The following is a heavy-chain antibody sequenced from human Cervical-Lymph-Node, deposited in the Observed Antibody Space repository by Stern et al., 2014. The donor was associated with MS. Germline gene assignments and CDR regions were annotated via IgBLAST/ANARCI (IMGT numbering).Heavy chain of an antibody. CDR3: ARLGSGYDSSYLDF. V-gene: IGHV1-69*01. CDR2: IIPIYGPA. D-gene: IGHD5-12*01. J-gene: IGHJ4*02. CDR1: GGTFSTER. Sequence: QLVQSGSVAKKPGSSVKVSCKVSGGTFSTERISWVRQAPGQGLEWMGCIIPIYGPADYARQFQDRVTIIADESTSEVHMELSSLRSEDTGVYYCARLGSGYDSSYLDFWGQGSLVTVSS.